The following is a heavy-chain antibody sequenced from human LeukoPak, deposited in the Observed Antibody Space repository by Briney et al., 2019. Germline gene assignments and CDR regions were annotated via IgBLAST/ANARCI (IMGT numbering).Heavy chain of an antibody. D-gene: IGHD5-12*01. CDR1: GGSISSYY. CDR3: ARLNPQSPGYSGHDWTGYYYYYMDV. Sequence: SETLSLTCTVSGGSISSYYWSWIRQPPGKGLEWIGYIYYSGSTNYNPSLKSRVTISVDTSKNQFSLKLSSVTAADTAVYYCARLNPQSPGYSGHDWTGYYYYYMDVWGKGTTVTVSS. J-gene: IGHJ6*03. V-gene: IGHV4-59*08. CDR2: IYYSGST.